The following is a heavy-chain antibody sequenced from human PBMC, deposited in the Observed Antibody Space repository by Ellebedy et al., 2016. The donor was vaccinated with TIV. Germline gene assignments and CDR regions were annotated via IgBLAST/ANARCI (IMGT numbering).Heavy chain of an antibody. Sequence: GESLKISCAASGFTFSSYWMTWVRQAPGKGLEWVANINQDGSEKHYVDSVKGRFTISRDNAGNSLYLQMNSLGAEDTAVYYCARAIYSASYLWGRGTLVTVSS. J-gene: IGHJ2*01. D-gene: IGHD4-11*01. CDR3: ARAIYSASYL. CDR2: INQDGSEK. V-gene: IGHV3-7*01. CDR1: GFTFSSYW.